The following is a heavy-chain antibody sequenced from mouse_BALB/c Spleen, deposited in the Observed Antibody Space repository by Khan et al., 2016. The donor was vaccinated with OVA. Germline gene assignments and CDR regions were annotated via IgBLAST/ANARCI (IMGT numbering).Heavy chain of an antibody. CDR2: ISSDGDYT. D-gene: IGHD4-1*01. J-gene: IGHJ3*01. V-gene: IGHV5-6*01. CDR3: ATHLTDSFAY. CDR1: GFTFSPYS. Sequence: EVQLQESGGDLVKSGGSLKLSCAASGFTFSPYSMSWVRQTPDKRLEWVATISSDGDYTYYPDSVKGRFNISRDNAKNTLYLQMSSLKYEDTAIYYCATHLTDSFAYWGQGTLVTVSA.